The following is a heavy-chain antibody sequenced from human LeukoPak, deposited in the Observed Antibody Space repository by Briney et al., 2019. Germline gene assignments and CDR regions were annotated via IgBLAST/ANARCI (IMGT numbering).Heavy chain of an antibody. Sequence: PGGSLRLSCVASGFTFSSYWMSWVRQAPGKGLEWVANIKQDGSEKYYVDSVKGRFTISRDNAKNSLYLQMNSLRAGDTAVYYCARDPPVTIFGVVTTLPWGQGTLVTVSS. CDR2: IKQDGSEK. V-gene: IGHV3-7*01. D-gene: IGHD3-3*01. CDR1: GFTFSSYW. J-gene: IGHJ4*02. CDR3: ARDPPVTIFGVVTTLP.